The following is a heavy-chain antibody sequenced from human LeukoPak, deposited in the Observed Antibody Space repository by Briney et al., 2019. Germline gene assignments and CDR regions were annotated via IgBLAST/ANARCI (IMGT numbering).Heavy chain of an antibody. CDR1: GYTFTSYG. CDR3: ARDRGLQSRGGYYYYYMDV. J-gene: IGHJ6*03. V-gene: IGHV1-18*01. CDR2: ISDYNGNT. D-gene: IGHD3-10*01. Sequence: ASVKASCKASGYTFTSYGISWVRQAPGQGLEWMGWISDYNGNTNYAQKFQGRVTMTTDTSTTTAYMELSSLRSEDTAVYYCARDRGLQSRGGYYYYYMDVWGKGTTVTISS.